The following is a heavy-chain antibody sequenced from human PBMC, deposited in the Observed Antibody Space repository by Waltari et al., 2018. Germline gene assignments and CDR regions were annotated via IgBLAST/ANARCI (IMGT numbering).Heavy chain of an antibody. Sequence: EVQLVESGGGVVQPGGSLRLSCAASAFASCAYGVHWARQAPGRGRVGVSRSNSDGSGTNYAGSVKRRFTISRDNAKNTLFLQMNSLRAEDTAVYYCARATNSDGGRAFDIWGQGTMVTVSS. CDR1: AFASCAYG. CDR2: SNSDGSGT. CDR3: ARATNSDGGRAFDI. V-gene: IGHV3-74*01. J-gene: IGHJ3*02. D-gene: IGHD3-10*01.